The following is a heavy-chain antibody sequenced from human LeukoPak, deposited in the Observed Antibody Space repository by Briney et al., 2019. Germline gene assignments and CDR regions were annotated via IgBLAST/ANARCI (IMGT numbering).Heavy chain of an antibody. CDR3: ARGARDGDNYRLWYFDL. V-gene: IGHV4-34*01. J-gene: IGHJ2*01. CDR1: GGSLSDYY. Sequence: PSETLSLTCAVYGGSLSDYYWSWIRQPPGKGLEWIGEIHHSGSTNYNPSLKSRVTISVDTSKNQFSLRLSSVTAADTAVYYCARGARDGDNYRLWYFDLWGRGTLVTVSS. CDR2: IHHSGST. D-gene: IGHD5-24*01.